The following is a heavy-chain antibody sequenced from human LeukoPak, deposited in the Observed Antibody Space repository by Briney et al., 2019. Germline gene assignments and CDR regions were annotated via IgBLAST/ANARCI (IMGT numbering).Heavy chain of an antibody. CDR2: INPNSGGT. V-gene: IGHV1-2*06. CDR3: ARSRRSGSYGIGY. CDR1: GYTFTGYY. J-gene: IGHJ4*02. D-gene: IGHD3-10*01. Sequence: ASVKVSCKASGYTFTGYYMHWVRQAPGQGLEWMGRINPNSGGTNYAQKFQGRVTMTRDTSISTAYMELSRLRSDDTAVYYCARSRRSGSYGIGYWGQGTLVTVSS.